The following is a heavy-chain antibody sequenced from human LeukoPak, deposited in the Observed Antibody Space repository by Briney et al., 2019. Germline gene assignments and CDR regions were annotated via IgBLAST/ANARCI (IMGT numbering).Heavy chain of an antibody. J-gene: IGHJ4*02. Sequence: ASVKVSCKASGGTFSSYAISWVRQAPGQGLEWMGRIIPIFGTANYAQKFQGRVTITTDESTSTAYMELSSLRSEDTAVYYCARDRVQYYDSSGYPEDDYWGQGTLVTVSS. CDR1: GGTFSSYA. CDR2: IIPIFGTA. CDR3: ARDRVQYYDSSGYPEDDY. V-gene: IGHV1-69*05. D-gene: IGHD3-22*01.